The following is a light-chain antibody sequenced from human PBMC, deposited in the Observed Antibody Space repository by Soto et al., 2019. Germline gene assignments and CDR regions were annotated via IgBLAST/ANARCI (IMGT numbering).Light chain of an antibody. Sequence: SVLTQPRSVSGSPGQSVTISCTGTSSDVAAYDYVTWYQQHPGKAPKLMIYDVTKRPSGVPDRFSGSRSGNTASLTISGLQAEDEADYYCCSYAGSYSFYVFGSGTKV. CDR1: SSDVAAYDY. CDR2: DVT. V-gene: IGLV2-11*01. CDR3: CSYAGSYSFYV. J-gene: IGLJ1*01.